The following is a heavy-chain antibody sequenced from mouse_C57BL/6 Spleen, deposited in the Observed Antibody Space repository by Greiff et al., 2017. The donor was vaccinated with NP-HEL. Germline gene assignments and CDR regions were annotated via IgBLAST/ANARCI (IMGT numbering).Heavy chain of an antibody. V-gene: IGHV1-80*01. J-gene: IGHJ2*01. CDR3: ARSRTGYFDY. CDR2: IYPGDGDT. Sequence: QVHVKQSGAELVKPGASVKISCKASGYAFSSYWMNWVKQRPGKGLEWIGQIYPGDGDTNYNGKFKGKATLTADKSSSTAYMQLSSLTSEDSAVYFCARSRTGYFDYWGQGTTLTVSS. CDR1: GYAFSSYW.